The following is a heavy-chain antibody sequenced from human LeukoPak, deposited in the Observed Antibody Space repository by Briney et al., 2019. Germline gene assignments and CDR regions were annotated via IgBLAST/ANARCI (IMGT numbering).Heavy chain of an antibody. J-gene: IGHJ4*02. CDR3: AKQAYDSPRTDFDY. CDR1: GLTFSRYA. Sequence: GGSLRLSCAASGLTFSRYAMSWVRQAPGKGLEWVSGVSTSGGSTYYADSVKGRFTISRDNSKNTLHLQMNSLRAEDTAIYYCAKQAYDSPRTDFDYWGQGTLASVSS. CDR2: VSTSGGST. V-gene: IGHV3-23*01. D-gene: IGHD3-22*01.